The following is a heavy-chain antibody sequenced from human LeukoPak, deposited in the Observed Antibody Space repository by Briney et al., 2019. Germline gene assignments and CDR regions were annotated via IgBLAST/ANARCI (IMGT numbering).Heavy chain of an antibody. CDR2: MNPNSGNT. CDR3: AREAHITIFGVVNYYFDY. J-gene: IGHJ4*02. Sequence: ASVKVSCKASGYTFTSYDINWVRQATGQGLEWMGWMNPNSGNTGYAQKFQGRVTITRNTSISTAYMELSSLRSEDTAVYYCAREAHITIFGVVNYYFDYWGQGTLVTVSS. D-gene: IGHD3-3*01. CDR1: GYTFTSYD. V-gene: IGHV1-8*03.